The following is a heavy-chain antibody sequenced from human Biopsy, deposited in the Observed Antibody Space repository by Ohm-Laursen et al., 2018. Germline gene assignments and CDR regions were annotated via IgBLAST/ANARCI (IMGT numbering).Heavy chain of an antibody. D-gene: IGHD3-9*01. CDR2: NIPILGTG. J-gene: IGHJ1*01. CDR3: ATKLTGYSHH. CDR1: EGTFSNYG. Sequence: GASVKVSCKAPEGTFSNYGVNWVRQAPGQGLEWLGGNIPILGTGNYAQKFQDRVTVAGDTSTSTATMELRSLRSDDTAVYYCATKLTGYSHHWGQGTLVIVSS. V-gene: IGHV1-69*06.